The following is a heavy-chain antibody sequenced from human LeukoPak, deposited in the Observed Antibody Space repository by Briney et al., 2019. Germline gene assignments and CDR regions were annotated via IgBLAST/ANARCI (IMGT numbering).Heavy chain of an antibody. Sequence: ASVKVSCKASGYTFTGYYMHWVRQAPGQGLEWMGWINPNSGGTNYAQKFQGRVTMTRDTSISTAYMELSRLRSDDTAVYYCARWELDYYDSSGYYFSGPGSTDAFDIWGQGTMVTVSS. D-gene: IGHD3-22*01. CDR1: GYTFTGYY. J-gene: IGHJ3*02. CDR2: INPNSGGT. CDR3: ARWELDYYDSSGYYFSGPGSTDAFDI. V-gene: IGHV1-2*02.